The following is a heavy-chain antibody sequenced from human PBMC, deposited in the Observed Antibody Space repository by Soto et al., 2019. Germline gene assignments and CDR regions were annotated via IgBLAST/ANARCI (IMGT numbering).Heavy chain of an antibody. J-gene: IGHJ4*02. D-gene: IGHD5-18*01. Sequence: QVQLVESGGGVVQPGRSLRLSCAASGFTFSSYGMHWVRQAPGKGLEWVAVIWYDGSNKYYADSVKGRFTISRDNSKNTLYLQMYSLRAEDTAVYYCARAGEQGYSYDVHFDYWGQGPLVTVSS. CDR3: ARAGEQGYSYDVHFDY. V-gene: IGHV3-33*01. CDR1: GFTFSSYG. CDR2: IWYDGSNK.